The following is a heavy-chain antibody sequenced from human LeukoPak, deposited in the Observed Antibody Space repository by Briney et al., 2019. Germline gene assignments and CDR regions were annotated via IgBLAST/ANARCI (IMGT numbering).Heavy chain of an antibody. D-gene: IGHD3-22*01. V-gene: IGHV3-7*04. J-gene: IGHJ4*02. CDR2: IKEDGSEK. CDR3: ARGRIYYIH. CDR1: GFTFTIYW. Sequence: PGGSLRLSCAASGFTFTIYWMSWVRQAPGKGLEWVANIKEDGSEKYYVDSLKGRFTISRDNAKNSLYLQMNSLRAEDTAVYYCARGRIYYIHWGQGTLVTVSS.